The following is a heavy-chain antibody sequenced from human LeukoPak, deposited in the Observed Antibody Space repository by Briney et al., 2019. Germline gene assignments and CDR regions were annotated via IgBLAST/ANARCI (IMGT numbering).Heavy chain of an antibody. D-gene: IGHD6-19*01. CDR1: GFTFSSYW. CDR2: IKQDGSEK. V-gene: IGHV3-7*01. Sequence: GGSLRLSCAASGFTFSSYWMSWVRQAPGKGLEWVANIKQDGSEKYYVDSVKGRFTISRDNAKNSLYLQMNSLRAEDTAGYYCARETAVAALDYWGQGTLVTVSS. CDR3: ARETAVAALDY. J-gene: IGHJ4*02.